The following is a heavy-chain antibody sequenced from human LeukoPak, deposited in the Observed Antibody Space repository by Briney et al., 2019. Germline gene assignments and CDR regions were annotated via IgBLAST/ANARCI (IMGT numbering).Heavy chain of an antibody. J-gene: IGHJ6*03. Sequence: GGSLRLSCAASGFTFSSYAMSWVRQAPGKGLEWVSAISGSGGSTYYADSVKGRFTISRDNSKNTLYLQMNSLRAEDTAVYYCAKAPGDCSSTSCYKLSRYYCYYYYMDVWGKGTTVTVSS. CDR1: GFTFSSYA. CDR3: AKAPGDCSSTSCYKLSRYYCYYYYMDV. CDR2: ISGSGGST. V-gene: IGHV3-23*01. D-gene: IGHD2-2*02.